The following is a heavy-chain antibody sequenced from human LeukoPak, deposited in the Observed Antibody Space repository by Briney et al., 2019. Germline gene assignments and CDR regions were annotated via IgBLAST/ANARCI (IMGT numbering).Heavy chain of an antibody. CDR3: ARDLAVAGTFLGYYYGMDV. J-gene: IGHJ6*02. CDR2: ISYDGSNK. Sequence: GGSLRLSCAASGFTFSSYAMHWVRQAPGKGLEWVAVISYDGSNKYYADSVKGRFTISRDNAKNSLYLQMNSLRAEDTAVYYCARDLAVAGTFLGYYYGMDVWGQGTTVTVSS. CDR1: GFTFSSYA. V-gene: IGHV3-30-3*01. D-gene: IGHD6-19*01.